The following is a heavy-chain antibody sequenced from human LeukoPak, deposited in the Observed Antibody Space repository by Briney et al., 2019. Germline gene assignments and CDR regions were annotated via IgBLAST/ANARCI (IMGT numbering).Heavy chain of an antibody. J-gene: IGHJ4*02. D-gene: IGHD3-10*01. CDR1: GFTFSSYG. CDR3: AKDLSPAMVRGVFDY. Sequence: GGSLRLSCAASGFTFSSYGMHWVRQAPGKGLEWVAFIRYDGSNKYYADSVKGRFTISRDNSKNTLYLQMNSLRAEDTAVYYCAKDLSPAMVRGVFDYRGQGTLVTVSS. CDR2: IRYDGSNK. V-gene: IGHV3-30*02.